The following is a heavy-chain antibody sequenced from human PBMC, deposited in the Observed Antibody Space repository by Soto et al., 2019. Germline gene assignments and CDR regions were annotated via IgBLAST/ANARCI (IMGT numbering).Heavy chain of an antibody. J-gene: IGHJ4*02. D-gene: IGHD6-19*01. CDR1: GFTFSSYA. Sequence: GGSLRLSCAASGFTFSSYAMSWVRQAPGKGLEWVSAISGSGGSTYYADSVKGRFTISRDNSKNTLYLQMNCLRAEDTAVYYCTKDHPVEPGIAVAGTRDYWGQGTLVTVS. CDR3: TKDHPVEPGIAVAGTRDY. CDR2: ISGSGGST. V-gene: IGHV3-23*01.